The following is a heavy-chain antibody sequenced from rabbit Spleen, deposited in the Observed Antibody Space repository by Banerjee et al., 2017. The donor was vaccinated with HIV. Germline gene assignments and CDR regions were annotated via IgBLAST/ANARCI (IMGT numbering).Heavy chain of an antibody. Sequence: QSLEESGGGLVQPEGSLALTCTASGFSFSSSYYMCWVRQAPGKGLEWIACIYNGDGSIYYASWAKGRFTISKTSSTTVTLQVTSLTAADTATYFCARRASGEFWNLWGPGTLVTVS. CDR2: IYNGDGSI. J-gene: IGHJ4*01. CDR1: GFSFSSSYY. V-gene: IGHV1S40*01. CDR3: ARRASGEFWNL. D-gene: IGHD1-1*01.